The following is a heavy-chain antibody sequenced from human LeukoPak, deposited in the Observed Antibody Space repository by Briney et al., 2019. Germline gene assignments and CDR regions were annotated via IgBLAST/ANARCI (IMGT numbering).Heavy chain of an antibody. V-gene: IGHV4-39*01. CDR1: GGSISSSSYY. CDR3: ARHGRAVAGPKYFQH. Sequence: SETLSLTCTVSGGSISSSSYYWGWIRQPPGKGLEWIGSIYYSGSTYYNPSRKSRVTISVDTSKNQFSLKLSSVTAADTAVYYCARHGRAVAGPKYFQHWGQGTLVTVSS. D-gene: IGHD6-19*01. CDR2: IYYSGST. J-gene: IGHJ1*01.